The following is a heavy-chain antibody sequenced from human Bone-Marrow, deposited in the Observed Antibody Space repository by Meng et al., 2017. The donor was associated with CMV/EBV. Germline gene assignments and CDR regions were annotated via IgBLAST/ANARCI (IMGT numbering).Heavy chain of an antibody. CDR2: IYYSGST. J-gene: IGHJ4*02. D-gene: IGHD2-8*01. CDR1: GGSISSGGYY. V-gene: IGHV4-31*03. Sequence: SETLSLTCTVSGGSISSGGYYWSWIRQHPGKGLEWIGYIYYSGSTYYNPSLKSRVTISVDTSKNQFSLKLSSVTAADTAVYYCARNGGNCTNGVCSRIVDYWGQRTLVTVSS. CDR3: ARNGGNCTNGVCSRIVDY.